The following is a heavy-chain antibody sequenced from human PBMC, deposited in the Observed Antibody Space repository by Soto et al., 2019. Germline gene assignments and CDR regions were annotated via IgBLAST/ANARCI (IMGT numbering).Heavy chain of an antibody. V-gene: IGHV1-69*01. CDR2: IIPLFGTT. J-gene: IGHJ5*02. D-gene: IGHD6-13*01. CDR3: ARGAIHGSSWYFWFDP. Sequence: QVQLVQSGAEVRLPGLSVKVSCKASGGTFSTYSINWVRQAPGQGLEWMGGIIPLFGTTNYAQKFKGRVTISADESTSTAYMELSSLRAEDAAVYYCARGAIHGSSWYFWFDPWGQGTLVTVSS. CDR1: GGTFSTYS.